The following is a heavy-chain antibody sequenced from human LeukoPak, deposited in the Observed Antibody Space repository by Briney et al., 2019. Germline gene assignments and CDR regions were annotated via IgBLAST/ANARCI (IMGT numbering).Heavy chain of an antibody. J-gene: IGHJ6*02. CDR1: GFTFSSYE. Sequence: PGGSLRLSCAASGFTFSSYEMNWVRQAPGKGLEWVSYISSSGSTIYYADSVKGRFTISRDNAKNSLYLQMNSLRAEDTAVYYCARDQGYHYYGMDVWGQGTTVTVSS. V-gene: IGHV3-48*03. CDR3: ARDQGYHYYGMDV. CDR2: ISSSGSTI.